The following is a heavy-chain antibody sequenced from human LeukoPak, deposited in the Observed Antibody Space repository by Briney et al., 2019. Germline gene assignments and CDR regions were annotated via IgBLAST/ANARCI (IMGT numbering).Heavy chain of an antibody. CDR3: ARASYYYDTSGLGAFDV. V-gene: IGHV3-9*01. D-gene: IGHD3-22*01. CDR1: GFIFGDYG. CDR2: INWNSDRI. Sequence: GGSLRLSCAASGFIFGDYGMYWVRHAPGKGLEWVSGINWNSDRIGYADSVKGRFTISRDSAKNSLYMQMNSVRAEDTALYYCARASYYYDTSGLGAFDVWGQGTTVVVSS. J-gene: IGHJ3*01.